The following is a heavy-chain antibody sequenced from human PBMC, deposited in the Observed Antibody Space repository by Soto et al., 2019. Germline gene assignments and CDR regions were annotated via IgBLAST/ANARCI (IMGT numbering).Heavy chain of an antibody. J-gene: IGHJ4*02. CDR1: GFTFSSYA. CDR2: ISGSGGST. V-gene: IGHV3-23*01. D-gene: IGHD4-17*01. Sequence: GGSLRLSCAASGFTFSSYAMSWVRQAPGKGLEWVSAISGSGGSTYYADSVKGRFTISRDNSKNTLYLQMNSLRAEDTAVYYCAKLYRPHDYGDYGDDYWGQGTLVTVSS. CDR3: AKLYRPHDYGDYGDDY.